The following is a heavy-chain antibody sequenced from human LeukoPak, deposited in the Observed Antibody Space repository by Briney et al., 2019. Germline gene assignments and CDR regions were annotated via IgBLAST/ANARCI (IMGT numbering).Heavy chain of an antibody. V-gene: IGHV1-69*04. D-gene: IGHD6-13*01. CDR3: ARDSSSWYGATYYYYGMDV. CDR1: GFTFTSYD. CDR2: IIPILGIA. Sequence: SVKVSCKASGFTFTSYDINWVRQAPGQGLEWMGRIIPILGIANYAQKFQGRVTITADKSTSTAYMELSSLRSEDTAVYYCARDSSSWYGATYYYYGMDVWGQGTTVTVSS. J-gene: IGHJ6*02.